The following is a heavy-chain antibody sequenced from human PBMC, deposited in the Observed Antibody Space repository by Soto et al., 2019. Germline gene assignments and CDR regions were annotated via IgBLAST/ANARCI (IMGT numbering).Heavy chain of an antibody. V-gene: IGHV4-30-4*01. Sequence: PSETLSLTCTVYGGCISSGDYYWSCIRQPPGKGLEWIGYIYYSGSTYYNPSLKSRVTISVDTSKNQFSLKLSSVTAADTAVYYCAGSIAAAGTYFDYWGQATLVTVS. CDR3: AGSIAAAGTYFDY. CDR2: IYYSGST. CDR1: GGCISSGDYY. J-gene: IGHJ4*02. D-gene: IGHD6-13*01.